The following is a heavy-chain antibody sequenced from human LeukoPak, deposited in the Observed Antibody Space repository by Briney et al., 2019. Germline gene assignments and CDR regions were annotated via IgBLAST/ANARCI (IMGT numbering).Heavy chain of an antibody. CDR1: GFTFSSYS. V-gene: IGHV3-48*04. J-gene: IGHJ3*02. Sequence: GGSLRLSCAASGFTFSSYSMSWVRQAPGKGLEWVSYISSTSSTIYYADSVKGRSTISRDNAKNTLYLQMNSLRAEDTALYYCAREDYYDSFDIWGQGTMVTVSS. CDR3: AREDYYDSFDI. CDR2: ISSTSSTI. D-gene: IGHD3-22*01.